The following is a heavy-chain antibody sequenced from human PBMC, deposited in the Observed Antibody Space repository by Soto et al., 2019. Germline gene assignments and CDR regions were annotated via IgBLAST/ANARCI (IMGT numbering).Heavy chain of an antibody. D-gene: IGHD6-6*01. V-gene: IGHV3-21*01. Sequence: PGGSLRLSCAASGFSITNTWMHWVRQAPGKGLEWVSSISSSSSYIYYADSVKGRFTISRDNSKNTLYLQMNSLRAEDTAVYYCAKDGRASSDYWGQGTLVTVSS. CDR1: GFSITNTW. CDR3: AKDGRASSDY. CDR2: ISSSSSYI. J-gene: IGHJ4*02.